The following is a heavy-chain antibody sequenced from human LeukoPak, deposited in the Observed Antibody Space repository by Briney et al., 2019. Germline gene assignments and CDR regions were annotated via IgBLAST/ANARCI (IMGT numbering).Heavy chain of an antibody. CDR1: GFTFSSYG. J-gene: IGHJ4*02. Sequence: GESLRLSCAASGFTFSSYGMHWVRQAPGKGLEWVAFIRYDGSNKYYADSVKGRFTISRDNSKNTLYLQMNSLRAEDTAIYYCATYRQVLLPFESWGQGTLVTVSS. CDR2: IRYDGSNK. CDR3: ATYRQVLLPFES. V-gene: IGHV3-30*02. D-gene: IGHD2-8*02.